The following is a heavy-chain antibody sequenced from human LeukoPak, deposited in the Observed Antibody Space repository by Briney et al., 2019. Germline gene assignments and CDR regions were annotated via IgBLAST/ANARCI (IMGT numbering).Heavy chain of an antibody. V-gene: IGHV4-59*01. CDR3: ARVSWFPGTSYYYMDV. Sequence: PSETLSLTCTVSGGSISSYYWSWIRQPPGKGLEWIGYISYSGTTNYNPSLKSRVTISVDTSKNQFSLKLSSVTAADTGVYYCARVSWFPGTSYYYMDVWGKGTTVTVSS. CDR1: GGSISSYY. CDR2: ISYSGTT. D-gene: IGHD1-1*01. J-gene: IGHJ6*03.